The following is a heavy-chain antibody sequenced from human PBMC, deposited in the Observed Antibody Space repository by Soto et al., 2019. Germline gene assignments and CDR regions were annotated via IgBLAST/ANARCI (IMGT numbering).Heavy chain of an antibody. CDR2: ISYDGSNK. CDR3: AKDLMYYDFWSGSHPYYYYGMDV. J-gene: IGHJ6*02. CDR1: GFTFSSYG. Sequence: GGSLRLSCAASGFTFSSYGMHWVRQAPGKGLEWVAVISYDGSNKYYADSVKGRFTISRDNSKNTLYLQMNSLRAEDTAVYYCAKDLMYYDFWSGSHPYYYYGMDVWGQGTTVTVSS. V-gene: IGHV3-30*18. D-gene: IGHD3-3*01.